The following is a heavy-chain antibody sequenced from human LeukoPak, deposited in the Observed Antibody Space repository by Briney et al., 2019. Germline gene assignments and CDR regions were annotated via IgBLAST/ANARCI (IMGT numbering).Heavy chain of an antibody. Sequence: GGSLRLSCAASGFTFSSYSMNWVRQAPGKGLEWVSSISSSSSYIYYADSVKGRFTISRDNAKNSLYLQMNSLRAEDTAVYYCASLDRGYYYSFDYWGQGTLVTVSS. CDR1: GFTFSSYS. CDR2: ISSSSSYI. V-gene: IGHV3-21*01. D-gene: IGHD2/OR15-2a*01. J-gene: IGHJ4*02. CDR3: ASLDRGYYYSFDY.